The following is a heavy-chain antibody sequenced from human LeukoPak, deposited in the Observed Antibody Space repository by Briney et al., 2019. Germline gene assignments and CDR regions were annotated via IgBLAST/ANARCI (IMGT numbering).Heavy chain of an antibody. Sequence: ASVKVSCKASGYTFTSYGISWVRQAPGQGLEWMGWISAYNGNTNYAQKLQGRVTMTTDTSTSTAYIELRSLRSDDTAVYYCARVSGTAMVKTFDYWGQGTLVTVSS. J-gene: IGHJ4*02. CDR1: GYTFTSYG. D-gene: IGHD5-18*01. V-gene: IGHV1-18*01. CDR3: ARVSGTAMVKTFDY. CDR2: ISAYNGNT.